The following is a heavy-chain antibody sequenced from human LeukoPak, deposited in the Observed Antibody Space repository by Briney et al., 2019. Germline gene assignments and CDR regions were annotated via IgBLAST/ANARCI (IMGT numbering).Heavy chain of an antibody. CDR2: ISNGGSII. J-gene: IGHJ4*02. V-gene: IGHV3-48*01. Sequence: GGSLRLSCAPSGFTFSSYSMNWVRQAPGKGLEWVSYISNGGSIIDYADSVKGRFTISRDNAKNSLYLQMNSLRAEDTAVYYCARGGQYDTSGYYPIDYWGQGTLVTVSS. CDR1: GFTFSSYS. D-gene: IGHD3-22*01. CDR3: ARGGQYDTSGYYPIDY.